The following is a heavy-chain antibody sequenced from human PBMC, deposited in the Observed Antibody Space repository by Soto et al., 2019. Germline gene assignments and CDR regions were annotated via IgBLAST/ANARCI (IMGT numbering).Heavy chain of an antibody. D-gene: IGHD6-19*01. Sequence: EVQLMESGGGFVQPGGSLRLSCAASGFIFSNDAMTWIRQAPGKGLEWVSTLSGSGDTTYQADSVKGRFIVSRDNSKNTLYLQMNSLRAEDTAVYYCTRSGWVHWGQGTLVTVSS. CDR1: GFIFSNDA. CDR3: TRSGWVH. V-gene: IGHV3-23*01. CDR2: LSGSGDTT. J-gene: IGHJ4*02.